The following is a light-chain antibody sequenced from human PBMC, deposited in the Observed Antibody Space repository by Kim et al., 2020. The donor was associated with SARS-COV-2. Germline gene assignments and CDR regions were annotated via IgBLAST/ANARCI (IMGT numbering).Light chain of an antibody. CDR2: AAS. J-gene: IGKJ2*01. CDR3: QQTFSIPYT. V-gene: IGKV1-39*01. CDR1: QSIRSY. Sequence: SASVGERGTMTCRSSQSIRSYFNWYQKKPGKAPEDLVYAASILHSGVPSRFSSSGSGTDFTLTISSLQPEDGATYYCQQTFSIPYTFGQRTKLEI.